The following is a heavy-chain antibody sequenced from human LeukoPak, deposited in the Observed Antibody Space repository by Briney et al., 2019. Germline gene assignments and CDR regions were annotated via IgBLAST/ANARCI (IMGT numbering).Heavy chain of an antibody. V-gene: IGHV4-59*08. J-gene: IGHJ4*02. CDR3: ARRPTTAWGYYFGY. Sequence: PSETLSLTCTVSGGSISSYYWSWIRQPPGKGLEWIGYIYYSGSTNYNPSLKSRVTISVDTSKNQFSLKLSSVTAADTAVYYCARRPTTAWGYYFGYWGQGTLVTVSS. CDR2: IYYSGST. D-gene: IGHD2/OR15-2a*01. CDR1: GGSISSYY.